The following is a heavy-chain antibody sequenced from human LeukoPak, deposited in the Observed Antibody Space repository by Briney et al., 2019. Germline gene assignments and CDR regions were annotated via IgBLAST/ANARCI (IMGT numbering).Heavy chain of an antibody. J-gene: IGHJ5*02. V-gene: IGHV3-23*01. CDR3: AKRGNAISFFDP. D-gene: IGHD2/OR15-2a*01. CDR2: LSGTGDIT. Sequence: GGSLRLSCAASGFTFSNYAMFWVRQAPGKGLEWVSGLSGTGDITYYTDSVKGRFTISRDDSKNTLYLEMNNLRAEDTALYYCAKRGNAISFFDPWGQGTLVTVSS. CDR1: GFTFSNYA.